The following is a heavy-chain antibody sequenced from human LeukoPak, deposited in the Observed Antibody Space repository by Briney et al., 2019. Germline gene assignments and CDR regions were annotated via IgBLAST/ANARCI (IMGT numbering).Heavy chain of an antibody. V-gene: IGHV4-34*01. Sequence: SETLSLTCAVYGGSFRGYYWSWIRQPPGKGLEWIGEINHSGSTNYNPSLKSRVSISVDTSKNQFSLKLSSVTAADTAVYYCVFRSSWHNWFDPWGQGTLVTVSS. D-gene: IGHD6-13*01. CDR1: GGSFRGYY. J-gene: IGHJ5*02. CDR3: VFRSSWHNWFDP. CDR2: INHSGST.